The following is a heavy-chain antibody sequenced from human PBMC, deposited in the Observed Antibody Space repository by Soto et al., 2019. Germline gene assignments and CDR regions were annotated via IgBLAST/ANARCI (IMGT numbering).Heavy chain of an antibody. Sequence: EVQLVESGGGLVQPGRSLRLSCAASGFTFDDYDMHWVRQAPGKGLEWVSGISWNSGIIDYADSVKGRFTISRDNATNSLYLEMNSLRAEDTALYYCAKGYSYGVLEPLGYWGQGTLVTVSS. CDR2: ISWNSGII. CDR3: AKGYSYGVLEPLGY. CDR1: GFTFDDYD. D-gene: IGHD5-18*01. J-gene: IGHJ4*02. V-gene: IGHV3-9*01.